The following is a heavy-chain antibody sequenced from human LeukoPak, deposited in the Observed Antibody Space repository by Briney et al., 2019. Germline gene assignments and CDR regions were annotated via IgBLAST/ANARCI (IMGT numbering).Heavy chain of an antibody. V-gene: IGHV3-43*02. J-gene: IGHJ4*02. CDR1: GLNLDDSA. CDR2: ISADGGST. Sequence: GGSLTLSCVASGLNLDDSAMHWVRPAAGKGLEWVSLISADGGSTFSADSVKGRFSISRDNSKNSLYLQMNSLRSEDTAMYYCAKESGKFDYWGQGTLVAVSS. CDR3: AKESGKFDY.